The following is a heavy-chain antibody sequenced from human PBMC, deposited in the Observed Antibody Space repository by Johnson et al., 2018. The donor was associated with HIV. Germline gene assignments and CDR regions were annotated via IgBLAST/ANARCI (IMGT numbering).Heavy chain of an antibody. CDR3: AKDGTVEYAFDI. Sequence: QVQLVESGGGVVQPGRSLRLSCAASGFTFSSYAMHWVRQAPGKGLEWVAVISYDVSKQYYADSVKGRFTISRDNSKNTLYLQMNSLRAEDTAVYYCAKDGTVEYAFDIWGQGTMVTVSS. CDR1: GFTFSSYA. CDR2: ISYDVSKQ. V-gene: IGHV3-30-3*01. J-gene: IGHJ3*02. D-gene: IGHD4-17*01.